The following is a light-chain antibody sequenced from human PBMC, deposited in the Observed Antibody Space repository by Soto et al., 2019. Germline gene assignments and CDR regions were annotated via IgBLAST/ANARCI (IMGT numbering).Light chain of an antibody. CDR2: GAS. V-gene: IGKV1-39*01. CDR1: QSISSY. CDR3: QQCYSFPRT. Sequence: SHPPSSGSSAFEHRVTISFRASQSISSYLNWYQQKPGQAPKLLIYGASSLESGVPSRFSGSGSGTDFTLTISSLQPEDFATYYCQQCYSFPRTFGQGTML. J-gene: IGKJ1*01.